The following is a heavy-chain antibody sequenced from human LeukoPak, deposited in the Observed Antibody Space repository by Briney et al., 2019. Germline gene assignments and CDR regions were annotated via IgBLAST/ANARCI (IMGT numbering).Heavy chain of an antibody. D-gene: IGHD1-26*01. CDR3: ARVSWEASLDC. V-gene: IGHV3-48*03. CDR1: GFTFSSYE. Sequence: GGSLRLSCAASGFTFSSYEMNWVRQAPGKGLEWVSYISSSGSTIYYADSVKGRFTISRDNAKNSLYLQMNSLRAEDTAVYYCARVSWEASLDCWGQGTLVTVSS. J-gene: IGHJ4*02. CDR2: ISSSGSTI.